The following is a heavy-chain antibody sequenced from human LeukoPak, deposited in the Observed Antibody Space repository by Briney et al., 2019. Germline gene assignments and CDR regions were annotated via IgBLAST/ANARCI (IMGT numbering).Heavy chain of an antibody. CDR2: IYSSGRT. J-gene: IGHJ4*02. D-gene: IGHD6-13*01. CDR1: GGSISSYY. Sequence: SETLSLTCTVSGGSISSYYWSWIRQPAGKGLEWIGRIYSSGRTNYNPSLKSRVTMSVDTSKNQFSLKFTSVTAADSAVYYCARGSSSSWFDFDYWGQGTLVTVS. V-gene: IGHV4-4*07. CDR3: ARGSSSSWFDFDY.